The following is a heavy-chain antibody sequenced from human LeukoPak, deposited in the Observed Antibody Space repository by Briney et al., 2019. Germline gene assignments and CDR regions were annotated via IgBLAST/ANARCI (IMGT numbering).Heavy chain of an antibody. V-gene: IGHV3-21*05. D-gene: IGHD3-16*01. J-gene: IGHJ4*02. CDR3: VRDLYARLRLGEPPGY. CDR2: ISSSTTYI. CDR1: GFTFSSYG. Sequence: GGSLRLSCAASGFTFSSYGMTWVRQAPGKGLEWVSYISSSTTYIYYADSVKGRFTISRDNAENSLYLQMHSLRAEDTAIYYCVRDLYARLRLGEPPGYWGQGTLVTVSS.